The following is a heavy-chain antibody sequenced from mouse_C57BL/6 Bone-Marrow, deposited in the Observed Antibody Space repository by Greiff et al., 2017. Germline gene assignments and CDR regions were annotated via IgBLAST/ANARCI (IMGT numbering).Heavy chain of an antibody. D-gene: IGHD2-5*01. CDR2: IYPGDGDT. CDR3: AKSYYSKNYYDY. CDR1: GYAFSSYW. J-gene: IGHJ2*01. V-gene: IGHV1-80*01. Sequence: QVRLQQSGAELAKPGASVKISCKASGYAFSSYWLNWVKQRPGKGLGWIGQIYPGDGDTNYNGKFKGKATLTADKSSSRAYMQVSSLTTKDSAVYFCAKSYYSKNYYDYWGRGTALSVSS.